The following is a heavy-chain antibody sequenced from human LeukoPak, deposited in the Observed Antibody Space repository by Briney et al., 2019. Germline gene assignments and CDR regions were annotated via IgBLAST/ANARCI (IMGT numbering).Heavy chain of an antibody. CDR3: ALYGERRGPSRTLDY. CDR2: IIPIFGTA. V-gene: IGHV1-69*13. D-gene: IGHD4-17*01. J-gene: IGHJ4*02. CDR1: GGTFSSYA. Sequence: SVKVSCKASGGTFSSYAISWVRQAPGQGLEWMGGIIPIFGTANYAQKFQGRVTITADESTSTAYMELSSLRSEDTAVYYCALYGERRGPSRTLDYWGQGTLVTVSS.